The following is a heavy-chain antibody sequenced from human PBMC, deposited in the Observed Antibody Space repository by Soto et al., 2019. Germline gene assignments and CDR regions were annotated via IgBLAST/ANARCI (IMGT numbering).Heavy chain of an antibody. Sequence: QVQLVQSGAEVKKPGASMKVSCKASGYTFTNHGISWVRQAPGQGLEWLGWISGYNGNTKYAQSLQGRVTMTVDTSTTTVYMELWSLNSDVTSVYYCARHFSPLAYYFDSWGQGTLVTVSS. CDR3: ARHFSPLAYYFDS. CDR1: GYTFTNHG. V-gene: IGHV1-18*01. J-gene: IGHJ4*02. CDR2: ISGYNGNT.